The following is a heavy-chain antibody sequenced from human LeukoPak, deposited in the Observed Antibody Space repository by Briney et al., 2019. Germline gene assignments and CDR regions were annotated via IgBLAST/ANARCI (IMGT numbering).Heavy chain of an antibody. Sequence: SETLSLTCTVSGGSISSSSYYWGWIRQPPGKGLEWIGSIYYSGSTYYNPSLKSRVTISVDTSKNQFSLKLSSVTAADTAVYFCARRTIPFDYWGQGTLVTVSS. D-gene: IGHD1/OR15-1a*01. J-gene: IGHJ4*02. CDR3: ARRTIPFDY. CDR2: IYYSGST. CDR1: GGSISSSSYY. V-gene: IGHV4-39*07.